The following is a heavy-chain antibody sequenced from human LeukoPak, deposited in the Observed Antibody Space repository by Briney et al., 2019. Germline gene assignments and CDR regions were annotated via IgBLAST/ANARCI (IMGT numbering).Heavy chain of an antibody. CDR2: ISSSSSYI. J-gene: IGHJ4*02. V-gene: IGHV3-21*01. Sequence: KPGGSLRLSCAASGFTFSSYSMNWVRQAPGKGLEWVSSISSSSSYIYYADSVKGRFTISRDNAKNSLYLQMNSLRAEDTAVYYCARVPSGWELGYFDYWGQGTLVTVSS. CDR3: ARVPSGWELGYFDY. CDR1: GFTFSSYS. D-gene: IGHD1-26*01.